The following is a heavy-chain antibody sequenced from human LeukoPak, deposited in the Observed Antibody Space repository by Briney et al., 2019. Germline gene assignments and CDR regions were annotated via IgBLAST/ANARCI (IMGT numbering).Heavy chain of an antibody. D-gene: IGHD4-17*01. V-gene: IGHV4-30-4*01. CDR1: GGSISSGDYY. CDR2: IYYSGST. J-gene: IGHJ2*01. Sequence: SETLSLTCTVSGGSISSGDYYWSWIRQPPGKGLEWIGYIYYSGSTYYNPSLKSRVTISVDTSKNQFSLKLSSVTAADTAVYYCPREPQFRCGAYPYCYFDLWGRGTLVTVSS. CDR3: PREPQFRCGAYPYCYFDL.